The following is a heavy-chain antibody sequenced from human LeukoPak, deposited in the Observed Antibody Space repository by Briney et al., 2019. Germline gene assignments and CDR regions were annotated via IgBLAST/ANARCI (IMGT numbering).Heavy chain of an antibody. CDR3: ARDRVEIAAAGTGPGFDP. D-gene: IGHD6-13*01. CDR1: GGTFSSYA. J-gene: IGHJ5*02. Sequence: ASVKVSCKASGGTFSSYAISGVRQAPGQGLEWMGGIIPIFGTANYAQKFQGRVTITADESTSTAYMELSSLRSEDTAVYYCARDRVEIAAAGTGPGFDPWGQGTLVTVSS. CDR2: IIPIFGTA. V-gene: IGHV1-69*13.